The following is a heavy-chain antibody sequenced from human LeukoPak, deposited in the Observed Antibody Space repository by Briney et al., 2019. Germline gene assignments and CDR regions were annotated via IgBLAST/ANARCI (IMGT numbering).Heavy chain of an antibody. CDR3: ARDGVAGSSDAFDL. D-gene: IGHD6-19*01. V-gene: IGHV1-2*02. CDR2: IDPNSGGP. Sequence: ASVKVSCKASGYTFTDYYIHWVRQPPGQGLEWMTYIDPNSGGPHFAQKFQGRVTLTRDTSISTAYMELKWLTSDDTAVYYCARDGVAGSSDAFDLWGQGTMVTVSS. CDR1: GYTFTDYY. J-gene: IGHJ3*01.